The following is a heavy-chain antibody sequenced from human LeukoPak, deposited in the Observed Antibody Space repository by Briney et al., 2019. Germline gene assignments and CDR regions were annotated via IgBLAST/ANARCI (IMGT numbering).Heavy chain of an antibody. Sequence: GASVKVSCKASGYTFTSYYMHWVRQAPGQGLEWMGWINPNSGGTNYAQKFQGRVTMTRDTSISTAYMELSRLRSDDTAVYYCARAPYDFWSGYYTEGIDYWGQGTLVTVSS. CDR3: ARAPYDFWSGYYTEGIDY. CDR1: GYTFTSYY. V-gene: IGHV1-2*02. D-gene: IGHD3-3*01. J-gene: IGHJ4*02. CDR2: INPNSGGT.